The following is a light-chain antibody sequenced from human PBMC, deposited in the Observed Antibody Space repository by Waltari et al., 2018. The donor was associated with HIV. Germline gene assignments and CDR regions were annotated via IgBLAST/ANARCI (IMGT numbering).Light chain of an antibody. J-gene: IGKJ1*01. V-gene: IGKV3-20*01. CDR1: QSDRSSF. CDR2: AAS. CDR3: QQSGSSPRT. Sequence: EILLTQSPGTLSPFPRARATFSCRASQSDRSSFLAWYPHKPGQAPRLLIYAASSSATGIPDRFSGSGSGTDFTRTISRPEPGDCAVYFCQQSGSSPRTFGQGTKVEIK.